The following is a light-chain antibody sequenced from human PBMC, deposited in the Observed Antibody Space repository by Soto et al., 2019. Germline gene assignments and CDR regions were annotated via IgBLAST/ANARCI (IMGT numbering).Light chain of an antibody. CDR1: QSRLHSNGYNF. V-gene: IGKV2-28*01. J-gene: IGKJ2*01. Sequence: DIVMKQSQLSLPVTPGEPASISCRSSQSRLHSNGYNFLDWYLQKPGQSPQLLIYLGSNRASGVPDRFSGSGSGADFTLRISRVEAEDVGIYYSMQALQTPYTFGQGTKLEIK. CDR2: LGS. CDR3: MQALQTPYT.